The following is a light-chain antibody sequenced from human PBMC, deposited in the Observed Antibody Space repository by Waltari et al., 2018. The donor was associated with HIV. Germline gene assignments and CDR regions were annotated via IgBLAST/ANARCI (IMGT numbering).Light chain of an antibody. CDR1: KNNVKLQG. J-gene: IGLJ3*02. V-gene: IGLV10-54*04. Sequence: QSGLTLPPSLSTDLRQTPPLTCSGDKNNVKLQGTTMLKHPQGNPPKLLCYRNNNRPAGIPDRFSAFRSGNTASLNSSGLLADDEADYFCAAWDTSLGGWVFGGGTQLTVL. CDR3: AAWDTSLGGWV. CDR2: RNN.